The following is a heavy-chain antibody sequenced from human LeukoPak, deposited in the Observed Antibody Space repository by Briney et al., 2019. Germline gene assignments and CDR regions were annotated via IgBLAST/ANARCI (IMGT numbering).Heavy chain of an antibody. J-gene: IGHJ4*02. CDR1: GDSISNYY. V-gene: IGHV4-59*08. Sequence: SETLSLTCTVSGDSISNYYWSWIRQSPGKGLECIGYVSYSGRTNHNPSLKSRGTISANKSNNQSSFKLTYVTAAETAVYYCARHERGAENLDYWGQGTVVTVSS. CDR2: VSYSGRT. CDR3: ARHERGAENLDY. D-gene: IGHD1-1*01.